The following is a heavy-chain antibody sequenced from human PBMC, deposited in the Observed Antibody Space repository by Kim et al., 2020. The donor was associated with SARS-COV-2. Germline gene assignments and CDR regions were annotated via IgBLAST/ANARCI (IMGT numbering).Heavy chain of an antibody. V-gene: IGHV4-34*01. Sequence: SETLSLTCAVYGGSFSGYYWIWIRQPPGKGLEWIGEINHSGSTNYNPSLKSRVTISVDTSKNQFSLKLSSVTAADTAVYYCARGRIYYGSGSGWDDAFDIWGQGTMVTVSS. D-gene: IGHD3-10*01. CDR3: ARGRIYYGSGSGWDDAFDI. J-gene: IGHJ3*02. CDR1: GGSFSGYY. CDR2: INHSGST.